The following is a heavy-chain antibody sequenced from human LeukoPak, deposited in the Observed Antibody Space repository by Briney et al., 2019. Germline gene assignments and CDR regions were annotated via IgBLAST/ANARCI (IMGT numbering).Heavy chain of an antibody. J-gene: IGHJ4*02. CDR3: AKWGDYDVLTGYYVSDY. D-gene: IGHD3-9*01. Sequence: GGSLRLSCAASGFTFSNYAMSWVRQAPGKGLEWVSAITGSGGNTYYADSVKGRFTISRDNSKNTVFLQMNSLRAEDTAVYFCAKWGDYDVLTGYYVSDYWGQGTLVTVSS. V-gene: IGHV3-23*01. CDR1: GFTFSNYA. CDR2: ITGSGGNT.